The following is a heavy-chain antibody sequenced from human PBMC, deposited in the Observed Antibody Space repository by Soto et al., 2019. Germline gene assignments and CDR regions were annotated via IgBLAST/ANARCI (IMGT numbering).Heavy chain of an antibody. Sequence: SETLSLTCTVSGDSITSNSYFWAWIRQPPGKGLEWIGSIYYSGTTYYNPSLKSRVTISVDRSKNQFSLKLRSVTAADTAVYYCARHYCSGAGCYFFDSWGQGTPVTVSS. CDR1: GDSITSNSYF. D-gene: IGHD2-15*01. CDR2: IYYSGTT. CDR3: ARHYCSGAGCYFFDS. V-gene: IGHV4-39*01. J-gene: IGHJ4*02.